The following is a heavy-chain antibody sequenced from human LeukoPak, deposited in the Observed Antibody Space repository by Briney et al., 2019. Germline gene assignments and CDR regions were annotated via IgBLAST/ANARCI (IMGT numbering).Heavy chain of an antibody. CDR2: ISGNGDST. Sequence: GGSLRLSCAASGFTVSSNYMSWVRQAPGKGLEWISLISGNGDSTYYADSVKGRFTISRDNSKNSLYLQMSSLRAEDTALYYCAKGVRSGTYYNCFDPWGQGTLVTVSS. J-gene: IGHJ5*02. CDR3: AKGVRSGTYYNCFDP. CDR1: GFTVSSNY. D-gene: IGHD1-26*01. V-gene: IGHV3-43*02.